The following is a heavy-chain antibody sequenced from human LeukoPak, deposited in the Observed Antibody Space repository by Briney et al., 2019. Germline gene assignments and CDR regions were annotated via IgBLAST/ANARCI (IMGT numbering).Heavy chain of an antibody. Sequence: SETLSLTCAVYGGSFSGYYWSWIRQPPGKGREWIGEINHSGSTNYNPSLKSRVTISVDTSKNQFSLKLSSVTAADTAVYYCARVSDNSGSYLAYFDYWGQGTLVTVSS. J-gene: IGHJ4*02. V-gene: IGHV4-34*01. D-gene: IGHD1-26*01. CDR2: INHSGST. CDR3: ARVSDNSGSYLAYFDY. CDR1: GGSFSGYY.